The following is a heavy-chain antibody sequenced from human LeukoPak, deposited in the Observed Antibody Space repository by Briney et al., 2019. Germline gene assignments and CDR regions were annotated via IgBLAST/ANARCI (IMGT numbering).Heavy chain of an antibody. Sequence: PGGSLRLSCAASGFIFSSYAMSWVRQPPGKGLECVSSISGSGGSTYHADSVRGRFTISRDNAKNTLFLQMDSLRAEDTAVYYCARGVNTIYAVHDYWGQGTLVTVSS. CDR3: ARGVNTIYAVHDY. CDR2: ISGSGGST. D-gene: IGHD3-10*01. J-gene: IGHJ4*02. CDR1: GFIFSSYA. V-gene: IGHV3-23*01.